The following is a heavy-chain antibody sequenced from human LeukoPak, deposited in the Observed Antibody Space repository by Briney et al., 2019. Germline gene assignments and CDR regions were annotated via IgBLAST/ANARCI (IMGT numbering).Heavy chain of an antibody. CDR2: ISGSGGST. J-gene: IGHJ4*02. CDR1: GFTFSSYA. V-gene: IGHV3-23*01. Sequence: GGSLRLSCAASGFTFSSYAMSWVRQAPGKGLEWVSAISGSGGSTYYADSVKGRFTISRDNSKNTLYLQMNSLRAEDTAVYYCAGLSRGFWSGLHDFWGQGTLVTVSS. D-gene: IGHD3-3*01. CDR3: AGLSRGFWSGLHDF.